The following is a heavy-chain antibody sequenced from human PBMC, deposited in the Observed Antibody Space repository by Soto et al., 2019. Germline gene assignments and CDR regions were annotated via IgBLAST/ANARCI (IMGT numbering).Heavy chain of an antibody. CDR2: INADGTST. CDR1: GVTFRNSG. J-gene: IGHJ4*02. Sequence: PGGSLRLSCAASGVTFRNSGMHWVRKVSGKGLEWVSRINADGTSTSYADSVKGRFTISRDNAKNTLYLHVNSLRAEDTAVYYCVKVLARGVGVPRFYFDSWGQGALVTVSS. D-gene: IGHD2-2*01. CDR3: VKVLARGVGVPRFYFDS. V-gene: IGHV3-74*01.